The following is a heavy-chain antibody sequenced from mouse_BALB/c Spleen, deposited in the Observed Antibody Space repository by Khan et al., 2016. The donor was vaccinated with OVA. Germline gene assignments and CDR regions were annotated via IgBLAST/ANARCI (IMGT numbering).Heavy chain of an antibody. CDR1: GYTFTNYT. CDR3: VRLPVPPYFFDY. V-gene: IGHV1-4*01. J-gene: IGHJ2*01. Sequence: VQLQQSGAELARPGDSVKMSCKASGYTFTNYTMHWVKQRPGQGLEWIGYINPSSGYTNYNQKFKDKATLTADKSSSTAYKQLTSLTSEDSAVYYCVRLPVPPYFFDYWGPGTTLTVSS. CDR2: INPSSGYT.